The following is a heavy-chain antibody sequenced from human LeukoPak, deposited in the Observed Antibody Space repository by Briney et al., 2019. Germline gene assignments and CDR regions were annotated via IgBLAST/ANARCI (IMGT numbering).Heavy chain of an antibody. V-gene: IGHV3-23*01. CDR3: AREGYYDSSCYSNFDY. CDR1: GLTLSSYA. Sequence: QSGGSLRLSCAPSGLTLSSYAMNSVRQAPGKGLEWVSAISGSGGRTDYADSVKGWFTISRDNSKNTLYLQMNSLRAKDTAVFYCAREGYYDSSCYSNFDYWGQGTLVTVSS. CDR2: ISGSGGRT. D-gene: IGHD3-22*01. J-gene: IGHJ4*02.